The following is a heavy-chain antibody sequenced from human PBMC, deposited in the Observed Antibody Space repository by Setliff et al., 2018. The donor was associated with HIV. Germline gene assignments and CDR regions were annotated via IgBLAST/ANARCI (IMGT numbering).Heavy chain of an antibody. CDR2: IYHSGTT. CDR3: ARVVGQSALDY. V-gene: IGHV4-38-2*01. Sequence: SETLSLTCDVSGYSISSGYYWGWIRQPPGKGLEWIGSIYHSGTTYYNPSLKSRVTISVDTSKNQFSLKLTSVTAADTAVYYCARVVGQSALDYWGQGTLVTVSS. J-gene: IGHJ4*02. D-gene: IGHD2-21*01. CDR1: GYSISSGYY.